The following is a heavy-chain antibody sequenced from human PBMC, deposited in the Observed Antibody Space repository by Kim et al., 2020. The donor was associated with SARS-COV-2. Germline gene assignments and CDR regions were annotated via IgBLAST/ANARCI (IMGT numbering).Heavy chain of an antibody. CDR1: GFTFSTHY. D-gene: IGHD3-16*01. V-gene: IGHV3-7*01. Sequence: GGSLRLSCEASGFTFSTHYMSWVRQAPGKGLEWVANIKEDASDESYADTVKGRFTISRDNARNSLYLQMNNLRVEDTAVYYCAKGRGFDNWGQGTLVTVS. J-gene: IGHJ4*02. CDR2: IKEDASDE. CDR3: AKGRGFDN.